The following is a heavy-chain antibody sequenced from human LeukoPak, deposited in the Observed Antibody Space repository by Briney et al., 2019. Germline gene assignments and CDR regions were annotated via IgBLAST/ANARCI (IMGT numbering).Heavy chain of an antibody. D-gene: IGHD6-19*01. Sequence: GGSLRLSCAASGFSFSSYSMNWVRQAPGKGLEWVSYVSSSGSTIYYADSVKGRFTISRDNAKNSLYLQMNSLRAEDTGVYYCARGSITVAGGHYYHGLDVWGQGTTVTVS. V-gene: IGHV3-48*01. CDR2: VSSSGSTI. CDR1: GFSFSSYS. J-gene: IGHJ6*02. CDR3: ARGSITVAGGHYYHGLDV.